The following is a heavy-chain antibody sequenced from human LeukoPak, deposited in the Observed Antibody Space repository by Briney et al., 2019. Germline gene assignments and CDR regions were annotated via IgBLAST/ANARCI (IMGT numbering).Heavy chain of an antibody. CDR3: ARVTYNGYQHFDY. CDR2: IHHRGTT. Sequence: SETLSLTCIVSGGSISTNTYYWGWIRLPPGKGLEWIGEIHHRGTTYYNPSLRSRVTISVGTSKNQFSLRLTSVTAADTAVYYCARVTYNGYQHFDYWGQGNLVTVS. V-gene: IGHV4-39*07. CDR1: GGSISTNTYY. J-gene: IGHJ4*02. D-gene: IGHD3-10*01.